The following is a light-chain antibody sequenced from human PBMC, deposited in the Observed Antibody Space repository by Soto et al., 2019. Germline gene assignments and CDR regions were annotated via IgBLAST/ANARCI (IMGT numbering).Light chain of an antibody. CDR2: EVN. J-gene: IGLJ3*02. CDR3: SSYTTAYTQV. CDR1: SSDVGGYNY. Sequence: QSALTQPASVSGSPGQSITISCTGTSSDVGGYNYVSWYQQHPGNAPRLMIYEVNNRPSGVPNRFSGSKSGNTASLTISGLQAEDEADYYCSSYTTAYTQVFGGGTKLTVL. V-gene: IGLV2-14*01.